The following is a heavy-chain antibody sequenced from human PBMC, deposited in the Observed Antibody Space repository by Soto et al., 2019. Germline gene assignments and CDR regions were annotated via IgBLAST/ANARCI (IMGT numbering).Heavy chain of an antibody. J-gene: IGHJ4*02. CDR3: AKDLRYYVQAVAGTSLGY. Sequence: PGGSLRLSCAASGFTFSSYGMHWVRQAPGKGLEWVAVISYDGSNKYYADSVKGRFTISRDNSKNTLYLQMNSLRAEDTAVYYCAKDLRYYVQAVAGTSLGYWGQGTLVTVSS. V-gene: IGHV3-30*18. CDR1: GFTFSSYG. CDR2: ISYDGSNK. D-gene: IGHD6-19*01.